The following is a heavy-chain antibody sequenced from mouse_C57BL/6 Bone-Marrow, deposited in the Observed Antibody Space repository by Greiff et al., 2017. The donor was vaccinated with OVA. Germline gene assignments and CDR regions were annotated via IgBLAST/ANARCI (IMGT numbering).Heavy chain of an antibody. CDR3: ARRGWLLPAY. CDR2: IDPSDSYT. J-gene: IGHJ3*01. Sequence: QVQLKQPGAELVKPGASVKLSCKASGYTFTSYWMQWVKQRPGQGLEWIGEIDPSDSYTNYNQKFKGKATLTVDTSSSTAYMQLSSLTSEDSAVYYCARRGWLLPAYWGQGTLVTVSA. V-gene: IGHV1-50*01. D-gene: IGHD2-3*01. CDR1: GYTFTSYW.